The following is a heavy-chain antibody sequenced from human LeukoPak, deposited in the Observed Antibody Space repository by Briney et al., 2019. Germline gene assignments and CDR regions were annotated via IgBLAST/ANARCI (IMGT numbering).Heavy chain of an antibody. CDR2: ISTYGGST. V-gene: IGHV3-64*01. Sequence: TGGSLRLSCAASGFTYSSYAMYWVRQAPGKGLEYVSAISTYGGSTYYANSVKGRFTISRDNSKNTLYLQMNSLRAEDTAVYYCAKVGSRWLVHFYYMDVWGKGTTVTVSS. J-gene: IGHJ6*03. D-gene: IGHD6-19*01. CDR1: GFTYSSYA. CDR3: AKVGSRWLVHFYYMDV.